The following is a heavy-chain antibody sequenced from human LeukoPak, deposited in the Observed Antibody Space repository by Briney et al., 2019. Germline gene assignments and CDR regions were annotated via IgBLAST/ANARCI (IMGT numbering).Heavy chain of an antibody. CDR2: ISAYNGNT. V-gene: IGHV1-18*01. J-gene: IGHJ3*02. Sequence: GASVKLSCKASGYTFTSYGISWVRRSPGQGLEWMGWISAYNGNTNYAQKLQGRVTMTTDTSTSTAYMELRSLRSDDTAVYYCARDRAVVSHDAFDIWGQGTMVTVSS. CDR1: GYTFTSYG. D-gene: IGHD3-22*01. CDR3: ARDRAVVSHDAFDI.